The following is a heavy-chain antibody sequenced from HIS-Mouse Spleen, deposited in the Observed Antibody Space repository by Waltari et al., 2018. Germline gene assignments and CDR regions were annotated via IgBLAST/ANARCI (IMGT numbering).Heavy chain of an antibody. CDR2: IYYSGST. Sequence: GLVKPSETLSLTCTVSGGSISSSSYYWGWIRQPPGKGLEWIGSIYYSGSTYYNPSLKIRVTISVDTSKNQFSLELSSVTAADTAVYYCAREIPYSSSWYDWYFDLWGRGTLVTVSS. CDR3: AREIPYSSSWYDWYFDL. D-gene: IGHD6-13*01. CDR1: GGSISSSSYY. J-gene: IGHJ2*01. V-gene: IGHV4-39*07.